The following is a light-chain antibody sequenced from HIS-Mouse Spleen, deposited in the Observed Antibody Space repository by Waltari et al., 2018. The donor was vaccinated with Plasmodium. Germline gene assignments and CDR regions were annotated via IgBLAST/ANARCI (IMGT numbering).Light chain of an antibody. J-gene: IGKJ4*01. CDR3: QQRSNWPPLT. CDR1: QSVRSY. Sequence: EIVLTQSPATLSLSPGERATLSCRASQSVRSYLAWYQQKPDQAPRLLIYDASNRATGIPARFSGSGSGTDFTLTISSLEPEDFAVYYCQQRSNWPPLTFGGGTKVEIK. V-gene: IGKV3-11*01. CDR2: DAS.